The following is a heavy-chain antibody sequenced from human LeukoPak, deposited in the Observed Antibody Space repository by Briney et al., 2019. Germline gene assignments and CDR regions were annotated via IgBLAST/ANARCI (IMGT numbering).Heavy chain of an antibody. CDR3: VKGGGNVRRYFEY. V-gene: IGHV3-23*01. J-gene: IGHJ4*02. CDR2: IGNNGGGI. Sequence: GGSLRLSCAASGFTFSTYTMYWVRHPPGKRLEWVSIIGNNGGGIHYADSVKGRFTISRDNFKNALYLQMNSLRAEDTAVYYCVKGGGNVRRYFEYWGQGTLVTVSS. CDR1: GFTFSTYT. D-gene: IGHD4-23*01.